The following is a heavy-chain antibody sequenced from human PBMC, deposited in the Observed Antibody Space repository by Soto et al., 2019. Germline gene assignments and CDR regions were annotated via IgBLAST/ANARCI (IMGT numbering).Heavy chain of an antibody. CDR1: GYTFTSYG. CDR2: INAGNGDT. CDR3: ARDTALIQYYYYGMDV. Sequence: GAAVHVSCQASGYTFTSYGMHWVRQAPGQRLEWMGWINAGNGDTKYSQKFQGRVSITRDTSATTAFMELSSLRSEDTAVYYCARDTALIQYYYYGMDVWGQGTTVTVSS. D-gene: IGHD5-18*01. V-gene: IGHV1-3*01. J-gene: IGHJ6*02.